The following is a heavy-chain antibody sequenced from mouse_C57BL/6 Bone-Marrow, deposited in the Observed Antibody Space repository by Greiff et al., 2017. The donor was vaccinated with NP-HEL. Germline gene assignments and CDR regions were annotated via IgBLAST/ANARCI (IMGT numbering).Heavy chain of an antibody. D-gene: IGHD2-12*01. CDR2: ISDGGSYT. Sequence: EVMLVESGGGLVKPGGSLKLSCAASGFTFSSYAMSWVRQTPEKRLEWVATISDGGSYTYYPDNVKGRFTISRDNAKNNLYLQMSHLKSEDTAMYYCARGDTTTRFDYWGQGTTLTVSS. CDR3: ARGDTTTRFDY. V-gene: IGHV5-4*03. CDR1: GFTFSSYA. J-gene: IGHJ2*01.